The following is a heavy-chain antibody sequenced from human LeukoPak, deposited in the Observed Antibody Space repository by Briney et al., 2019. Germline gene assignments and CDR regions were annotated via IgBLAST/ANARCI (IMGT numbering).Heavy chain of an antibody. CDR1: GYSFTSYW. J-gene: IGHJ3*02. CDR2: IYPGDSDT. D-gene: IGHD2-21*02. V-gene: IGHV5-51*01. Sequence: GESLKTSCKGSGYSFTSYWLGWVRQMPGKGLEWMGIIYPGDSDTRYSPSFQGQVTISADKSISTAYLQWSSLKASDTAMYYCAREGRGGDTITKDAFDIWGQGTMVTVSS. CDR3: AREGRGGDTITKDAFDI.